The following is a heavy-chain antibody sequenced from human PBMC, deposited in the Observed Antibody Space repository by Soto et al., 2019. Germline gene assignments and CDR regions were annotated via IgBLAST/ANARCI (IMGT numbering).Heavy chain of an antibody. J-gene: IGHJ6*03. CDR2: ISSSSSYI. D-gene: IGHD2-2*01. CDR1: GFTFSSYS. CDR3: AREGCSSTSCRYYYMDV. V-gene: IGHV3-21*01. Sequence: EVQLVESGGGLVKPGGSLRLSCAASGFTFSSYSMNWVRQAPGKGLEWVSSISSSSSYIYYADSVKGRFTISRDNAKNSLYLQMNSLRAEGTAVYYCAREGCSSTSCRYYYMDVWGKGTPVTVSS.